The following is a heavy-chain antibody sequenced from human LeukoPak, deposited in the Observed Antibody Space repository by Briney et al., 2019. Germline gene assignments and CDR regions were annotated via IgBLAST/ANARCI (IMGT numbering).Heavy chain of an antibody. CDR3: AKDLNAPMYYDFWSAVSTDLELELAN. CDR2: ISGSGGST. CDR1: GFTFSSYA. D-gene: IGHD3-3*01. Sequence: QPGGSLRLSCAASGFTFSSYAMHWVRQAPGKGLEWVSAISGSGGSTYYADSVKGRFTISRDNSKNTLYLQMNSLRAEGTAVYYCAKDLNAPMYYDFWSAVSTDLELELANWGQGTLVTVSS. V-gene: IGHV3-23*01. J-gene: IGHJ4*02.